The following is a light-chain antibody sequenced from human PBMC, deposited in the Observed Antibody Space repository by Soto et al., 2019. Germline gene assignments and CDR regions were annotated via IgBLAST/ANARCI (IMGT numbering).Light chain of an antibody. Sequence: DIHLTQSPSFLSASVGDRVTFTCRTTQGINNYLVWYQQKPGKAPKLLISVASTLQSGVPSRFSGSGSGTEFTLTVSSLQPEDFATYYCQQVTRYPYTFGPGTKLEIK. CDR2: VAS. CDR3: QQVTRYPYT. CDR1: QGINNY. V-gene: IGKV1-9*01. J-gene: IGKJ2*01.